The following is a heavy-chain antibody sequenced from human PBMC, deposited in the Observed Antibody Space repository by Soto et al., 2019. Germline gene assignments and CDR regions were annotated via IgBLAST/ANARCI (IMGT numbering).Heavy chain of an antibody. J-gene: IGHJ6*02. D-gene: IGHD6-13*01. Sequence: PSGALSLTCADSGGSVSIYYGSLIRQPPGKGLEWIGYIYYSGSTNYNPSLKSRVTISVDTSKNQFSLKLSSVTAADTAVYYCARVIIAAAGGNYYYYHGMDVWGQGTTVTVSS. CDR1: GGSVSIYY. V-gene: IGHV4-59*02. CDR2: IYYSGST. CDR3: ARVIIAAAGGNYYYYHGMDV.